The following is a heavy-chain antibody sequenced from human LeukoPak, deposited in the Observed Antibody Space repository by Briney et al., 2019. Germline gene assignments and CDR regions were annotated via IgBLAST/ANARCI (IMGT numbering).Heavy chain of an antibody. Sequence: PGGSLRLSCAASGFTVSSNYMSWVRQAPGKGLEWVSVIYSGGSTYYADSVKGRFTISRHNSKNTLYLQMNSLRAEDTAVYYCASASGYSHGNSAFDIWGQGTMVTVSS. CDR3: ASASGYSHGNSAFDI. V-gene: IGHV3-53*04. CDR1: GFTVSSNY. J-gene: IGHJ3*02. CDR2: IYSGGST. D-gene: IGHD5-18*01.